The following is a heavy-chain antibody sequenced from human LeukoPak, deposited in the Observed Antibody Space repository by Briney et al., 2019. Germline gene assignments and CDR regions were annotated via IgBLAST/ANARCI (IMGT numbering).Heavy chain of an antibody. J-gene: IGHJ3*02. CDR3: ARGLAYCGGDCYTDAFDI. D-gene: IGHD2-21*02. CDR2: IIPTFGVR. CDR1: GDTLSSYA. Sequence: SVKVSCKASGDTLSSYAISWVRQAPGQGLEWMGGIIPTFGVRNYIERFQGRATITADKSTSTAYMELSSLRSEGTAVYYCARGLAYCGGDCYTDAFDIWGQGTMVTVSS. V-gene: IGHV1-69*10.